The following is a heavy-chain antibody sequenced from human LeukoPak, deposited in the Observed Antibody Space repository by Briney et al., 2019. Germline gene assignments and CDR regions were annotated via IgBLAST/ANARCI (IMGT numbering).Heavy chain of an antibody. CDR1: GFTFSSYA. CDR3: AKDGSYYGSGSYYLI. V-gene: IGHV3-23*01. Sequence: PGGSLRLSCAASGFTFSSYAMSWVRQDPGKGLEWVSAISGSGGSTYYADSVKGRFTISRDSSKNTLYLQMNSLRAEDTAVYYCAKDGSYYGSGSYYLIWGQGTMVTVSS. J-gene: IGHJ3*02. D-gene: IGHD3-10*01. CDR2: ISGSGGST.